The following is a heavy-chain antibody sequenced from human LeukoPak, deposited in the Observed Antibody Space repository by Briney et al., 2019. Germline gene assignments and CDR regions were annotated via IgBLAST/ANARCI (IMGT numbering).Heavy chain of an antibody. CDR1: GYSISSGYY. CDR3: ARLGWLRASYRWERIPQKYYFDY. J-gene: IGHJ4*02. D-gene: IGHD5-12*01. V-gene: IGHV4-38-2*02. Sequence: SETLSLTCTVSGYSISSGYYWGWIRQPPGKGLEWIGSIYHSGSTYYNPSLKSRVTISVDTSKNQFSLKLSSVTAADTAVYYCARLGWLRASYRWERIPQKYYFDYWGQGTLVTVSS. CDR2: IYHSGST.